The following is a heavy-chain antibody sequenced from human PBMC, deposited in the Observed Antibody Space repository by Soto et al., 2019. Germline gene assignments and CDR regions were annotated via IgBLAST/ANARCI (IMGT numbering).Heavy chain of an antibody. V-gene: IGHV3-30-3*01. J-gene: IGHJ4*02. CDR3: ARDSRGKNDFDY. D-gene: IGHD3-16*01. CDR1: GFTFSWYV. Sequence: QVQRVESGGGVVQPGRSLRLSCTASGFTFSWYVMHWVRQAPGKGLEWVAIISYDGSKIYYADSVKGRLTISRDNSKNTLFLQMNSLRVEDTAVYYCARDSRGKNDFDYWGQGTLVTVSS. CDR2: ISYDGSKI.